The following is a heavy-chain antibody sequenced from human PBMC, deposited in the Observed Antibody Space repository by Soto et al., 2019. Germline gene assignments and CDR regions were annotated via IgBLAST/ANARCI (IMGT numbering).Heavy chain of an antibody. CDR2: IYHSGTF. CDR3: VRSVPAATWQYSGMDV. D-gene: IGHD2-2*01. Sequence: VRLQESGPGLVEPSGTLSLTCAVSGDSVSSSSCWSWVRQAPGKGLEWIGEIYHSGTFNYNPSLASRASVSVDKSRNQLSLNLKAVTAADTAVYYCVRSVPAATWQYSGMDVWGQGTTVTVSS. CDR1: GDSVSSSSC. J-gene: IGHJ6*02. V-gene: IGHV4-4*02.